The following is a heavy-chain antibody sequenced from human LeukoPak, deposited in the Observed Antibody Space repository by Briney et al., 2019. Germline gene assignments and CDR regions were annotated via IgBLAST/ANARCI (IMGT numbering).Heavy chain of an antibody. D-gene: IGHD2-21*01. Sequence: GGSLRLSCAASGFTFSSYAMSWVRQAPGKGLEWVSAISGSGGSTYYADSVKGRFTISRDNSKNTLYLQMNSLRAEDTAVYYCAKDSPLVYCGGDCYAFDIWGQGTMVTVSS. V-gene: IGHV3-23*01. J-gene: IGHJ3*02. CDR2: ISGSGGST. CDR3: AKDSPLVYCGGDCYAFDI. CDR1: GFTFSSYA.